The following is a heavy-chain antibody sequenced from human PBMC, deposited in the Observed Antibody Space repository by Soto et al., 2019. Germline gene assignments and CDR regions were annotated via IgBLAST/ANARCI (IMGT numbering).Heavy chain of an antibody. CDR1: GYTFIGYY. CDR3: AREVPMITFGGVSYAFDI. J-gene: IGHJ3*02. Sequence: QVQLVQSGAEVKKPGASVKVSCKTSGYTFIGYYMHWVRQAPGQGLEWMGWINPNSGDTNYAQKFQGWVTMARDTSISIVYMELSRLTSDDTAVDYCAREVPMITFGGVSYAFDIWGQGTMVTVSS. D-gene: IGHD3-16*01. CDR2: INPNSGDT. V-gene: IGHV1-2*04.